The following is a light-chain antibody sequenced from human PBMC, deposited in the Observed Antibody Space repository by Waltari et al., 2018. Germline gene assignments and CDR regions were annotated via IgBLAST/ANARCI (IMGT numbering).Light chain of an antibody. CDR1: YSNVGNNV. CDR3: ASWDDSPSGRWV. J-gene: IGLJ3*02. V-gene: IGLV1-47*01. CDR2: RND. Sequence: QSILTQPPSASGTPGQRVTISCSGTYSNVGNNVVNWYQQLPGTVPKLLIQRNDQRPSGVPDRFSGSKSGTSASLAISGLRSEDDAHYFCASWDDSPSGRWVFGGGTKVTVL.